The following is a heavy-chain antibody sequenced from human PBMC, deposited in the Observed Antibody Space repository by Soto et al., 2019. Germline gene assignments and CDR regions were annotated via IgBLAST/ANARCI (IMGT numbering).Heavy chain of an antibody. J-gene: IGHJ4*02. CDR3: ARPRVARELVY. CDR2: VNTNNGDT. V-gene: IGHV1-2*02. CDR1: GYSFTAYS. D-gene: IGHD6-6*01. Sequence: ASVKVSCKASGYSFTAYSLYWVRQAPGQGLEWMGWVNTNNGDTSYSQNIQDRVTMTRDTAISTAYMELSGLTSDDTAVYYCARPRVARELVYWGQGTLVTVSS.